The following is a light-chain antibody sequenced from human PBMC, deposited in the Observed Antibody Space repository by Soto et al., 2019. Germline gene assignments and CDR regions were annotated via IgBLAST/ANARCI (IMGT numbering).Light chain of an antibody. CDR1: QSVSSY. V-gene: IGKV3-20*01. J-gene: IGKJ1*01. CDR3: QQYGSSPRT. Sequence: EIVLTQSPGTLSLSPGERATLSCRASQSVSSYLVWYQQKPGQAPRLLIYGASSRATGIPDRFSGSGSGTDFTLTISRLEPEDFAVYYCQQYGSSPRTFGQGTKVEIK. CDR2: GAS.